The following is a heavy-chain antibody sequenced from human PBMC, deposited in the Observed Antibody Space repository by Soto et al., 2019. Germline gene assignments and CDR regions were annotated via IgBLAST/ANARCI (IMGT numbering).Heavy chain of an antibody. CDR1: GFTVSSNY. CDR3: CGPSTVTINWFFDL. Sequence: EVQLVESGGGLVQPGGSLRLSCAASGFTVSSNYMSWVRQAPGKGLEWVSIIYGGGRTNYADSVKGRFTVSRDNYNNKLYLQMNSVRAEDTAMYYCCGPSTVTINWFFDLWGRGTLVTVSS. V-gene: IGHV3-66*01. J-gene: IGHJ2*01. D-gene: IGHD4-17*01. CDR2: IYGGGRT.